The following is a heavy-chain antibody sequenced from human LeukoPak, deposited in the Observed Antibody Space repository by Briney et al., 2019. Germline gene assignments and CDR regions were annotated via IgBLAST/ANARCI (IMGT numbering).Heavy chain of an antibody. D-gene: IGHD4-17*01. Sequence: GGSLRLSCAASGFTFSSFSMHWVRQAPGKGLEWISYITSSSSSTYYADSVKGRFTISRDNAKNSLYLQMNSLRAEDTAVYYCARVIGSYGDSAYWGQGTLVTVSS. V-gene: IGHV3-48*04. CDR3: ARVIGSYGDSAY. CDR2: ITSSSSST. CDR1: GFTFSSFS. J-gene: IGHJ4*02.